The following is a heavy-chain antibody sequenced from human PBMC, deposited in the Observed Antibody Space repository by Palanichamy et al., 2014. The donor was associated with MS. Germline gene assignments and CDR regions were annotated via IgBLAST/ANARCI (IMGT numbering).Heavy chain of an antibody. CDR2: IWYDGSNK. J-gene: IGHJ4*02. D-gene: IGHD3-22*01. V-gene: IGHV3-33*01. Sequence: QVQLVESGGGVVQPGRSLRLSCAASGFTFSSYGMHWVRQAPGKGLEWVAVIWYDGSNKYYADSVKGRFTISRDNSKNTLYLQMNSLRAEDTAVYYCASGRYYYDSSGYSFFDYWGQGTLVTVSS. CDR3: ASGRYYYDSSGYSFFDY. CDR1: GFTFSSYG.